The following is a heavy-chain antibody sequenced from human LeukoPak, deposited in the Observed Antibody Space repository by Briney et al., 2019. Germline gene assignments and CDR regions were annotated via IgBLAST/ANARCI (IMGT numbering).Heavy chain of an antibody. D-gene: IGHD2-2*01. Sequence: GASVKVSCKASGYTFTSSGTSWWSQAPGQGLEWMGWIIAYNGNTNYAQKFQGRVTMTTDTSTSTAYMELRSLRSDDTAVYYCARRYCSSTSCYVGFSGYYFDYWGRGTLVTVSS. CDR2: IIAYNGNT. V-gene: IGHV1-18*01. CDR3: ARRYCSSTSCYVGFSGYYFDY. J-gene: IGHJ4*02. CDR1: GYTFTSSG.